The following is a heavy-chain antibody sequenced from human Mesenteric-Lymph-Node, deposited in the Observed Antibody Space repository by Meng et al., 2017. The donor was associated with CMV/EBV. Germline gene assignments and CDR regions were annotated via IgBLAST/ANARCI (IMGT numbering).Heavy chain of an antibody. CDR3: ARDFSPAYCGGDCQHEGNWYFDL. CDR1: YR. J-gene: IGHJ2*01. V-gene: IGHV3-21*01. Sequence: YRMHWVRQAPGKGLVWVSSISSSSSYIYYADSVKGRFTISRDNAKNSLYLQMNSLRAEDTAVYYCARDFSPAYCGGDCQHEGNWYFDLWGRGTLVTVSS. CDR2: ISSSSSYI. D-gene: IGHD2-21*01.